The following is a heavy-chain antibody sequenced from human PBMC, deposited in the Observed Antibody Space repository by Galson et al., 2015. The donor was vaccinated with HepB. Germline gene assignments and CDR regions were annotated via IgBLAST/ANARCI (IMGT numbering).Heavy chain of an antibody. J-gene: IGHJ4*02. CDR1: GFTFSTSSTNWV. Sequence: SLRLSCAAPGFTFSTSSTNWVMNWVRQAPGKGLEWVSIICGSGDNTYHADSVKGRFTISRDKSKNTLYLQMNSLTAEDTAVYYCAIDRECSDGSCYRAFDSWGQGTLVTVSS. CDR3: AIDRECSDGSCYRAFDS. V-gene: IGHV3-23*01. CDR2: ICGSGDNT. D-gene: IGHD2-15*01.